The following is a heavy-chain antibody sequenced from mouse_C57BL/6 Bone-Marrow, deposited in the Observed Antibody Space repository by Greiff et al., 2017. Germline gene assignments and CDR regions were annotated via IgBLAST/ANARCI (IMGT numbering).Heavy chain of an antibody. D-gene: IGHD2-3*01. CDR1: GFSLTSYG. V-gene: IGHV2-2*01. J-gene: IGHJ3*01. CDR2: IWSGGST. CDR3: ARSMMVTPWFAY. Sequence: VQLVESGPGLVQPSQSLSITCTVSGFSLTSYGVHWVRQSPGKGLEWLGVIWSGGSTDYNAAFISRLSISKDNSKSQVFFKMNSLESDDTAIYYCARSMMVTPWFAYWGQGTLVTVSA.